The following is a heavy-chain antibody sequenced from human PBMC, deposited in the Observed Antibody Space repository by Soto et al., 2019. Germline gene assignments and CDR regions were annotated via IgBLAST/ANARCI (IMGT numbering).Heavy chain of an antibody. J-gene: IGHJ4*02. CDR2: IWYDGSNT. D-gene: IGHD3-10*01. CDR3: ARGSGSETPGPLDY. Sequence: QVHLVESGGGVVQPGRSLRLSCATSGFTFSSFGMHWVRQAPGKGLEWVAIIWYDGSNTYHGDSVKGRFTISRDNSKNTLYLQMNSLRDEDTAVYYCARGSGSETPGPLDYWGQGTLVTVSS. V-gene: IGHV3-33*01. CDR1: GFTFSSFG.